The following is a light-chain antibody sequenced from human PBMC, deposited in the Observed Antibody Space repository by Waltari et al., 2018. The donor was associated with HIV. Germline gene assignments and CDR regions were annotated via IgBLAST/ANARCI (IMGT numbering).Light chain of an antibody. Sequence: QSALTQPRSVSGSPGQSVTISCTGASSDVGGYDYVSWYQHHPGKDPKLLIDHVTKRPAGFPYRFSGSKSGNTASLTISGLQAEDEADYYCCSYAGDSSYVFGTGTEVTV. J-gene: IGLJ1*01. CDR1: SSDVGGYDY. CDR2: HVT. CDR3: CSYAGDSSYV. V-gene: IGLV2-11*01.